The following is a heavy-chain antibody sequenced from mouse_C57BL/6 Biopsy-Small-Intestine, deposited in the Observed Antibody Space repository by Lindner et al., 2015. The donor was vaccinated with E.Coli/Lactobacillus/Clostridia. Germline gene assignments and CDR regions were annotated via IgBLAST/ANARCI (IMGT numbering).Heavy chain of an antibody. CDR1: GYAFSSSW. J-gene: IGHJ4*01. Sequence: VQLQESGPELVKPGASVKISCKASGYAFSSSWMNWVKQRPGKGLEWIGRIYPGDGDTNYNGKFKSKATLTADKSSSTAYMQLSSLTSEDSAVYFCARRGSNYEAMDYWGQGTSVTVSS. V-gene: IGHV1-82*01. CDR2: IYPGDGDT. D-gene: IGHD2-5*01. CDR3: ARRGSNYEAMDY.